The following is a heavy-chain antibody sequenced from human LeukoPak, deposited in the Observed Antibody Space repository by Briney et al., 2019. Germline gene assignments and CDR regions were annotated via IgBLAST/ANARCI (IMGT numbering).Heavy chain of an antibody. D-gene: IGHD1-26*01. V-gene: IGHV3-15*01. CDR1: GFTFSNAW. J-gene: IGHJ4*02. Sequence: PGGSLRLSCAASGFTFSNAWMSWVRQAPGKGLEWVGRIKSKTDGGTTDYAAPVKGRFTISRDDSKNTLYLQMNSLKTEDTAVYYCTRRSVVVGATNDYWGQGTLVTVSS. CDR3: TRRSVVVGATNDY. CDR2: IKSKTDGGTT.